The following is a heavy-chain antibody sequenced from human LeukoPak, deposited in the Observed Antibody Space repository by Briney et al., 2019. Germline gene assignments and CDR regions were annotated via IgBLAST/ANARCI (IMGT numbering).Heavy chain of an antibody. CDR3: TRELILNTYSAFDY. CDR1: GFTFSTYG. Sequence: GGSLRLSCAASGFTFSTYGMNWVRQAPGKGLEWVAVIWYDGSNKYYADSVKGRFTISRDNSKNTLYLQMNSLRAEDTAVYYCTRELILNTYSAFDYWGQGTLVTVSS. J-gene: IGHJ4*02. CDR2: IWYDGSNK. D-gene: IGHD3-9*01. V-gene: IGHV3-33*01.